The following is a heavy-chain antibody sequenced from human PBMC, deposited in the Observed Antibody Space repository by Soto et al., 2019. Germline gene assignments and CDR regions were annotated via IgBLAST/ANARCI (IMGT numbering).Heavy chain of an antibody. J-gene: IGHJ5*02. CDR2: ISYSWNT. CDR1: GDSLSSSKYY. CDR3: ERWMLGYSNGFSCFDH. Sequence: LSLNCTVSGDSLSSSKYYWGWIRQPPGKGLEWIGSISYSWNTYYNPSLKSRVTISEDTSKSQLPLQLNSVTAADTAVYYCERWMLGYSNGFSCFDHWGQGSLVTVSS. V-gene: IGHV4-39*01. D-gene: IGHD5-12*01.